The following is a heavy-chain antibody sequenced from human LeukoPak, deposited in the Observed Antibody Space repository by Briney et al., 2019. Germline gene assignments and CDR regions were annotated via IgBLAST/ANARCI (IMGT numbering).Heavy chain of an antibody. Sequence: SETLSLTCTVSGGSISSYYWSWIRQPAGKGLEWIGRIYTSGSTNYNPSLKSRVTMSVDTSKNQFSLKLSPVTAADTAVYYCARRAVAGLHFDYWGQGTLVTVSS. V-gene: IGHV4-4*07. J-gene: IGHJ4*02. CDR1: GGSISSYY. CDR3: ARRAVAGLHFDY. D-gene: IGHD6-19*01. CDR2: IYTSGST.